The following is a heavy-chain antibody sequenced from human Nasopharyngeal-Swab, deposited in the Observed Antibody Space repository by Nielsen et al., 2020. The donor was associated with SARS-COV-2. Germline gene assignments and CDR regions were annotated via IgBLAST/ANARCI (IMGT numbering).Heavy chain of an antibody. CDR2: IYHSGGT. V-gene: IGHV4-4*02. Sequence: SETLPLTCAVSGGSISSSNWRSWVRQPPGKGLERLGEIYHSGGTNYNPSLKRRVTISVDKSKNQFSLKLSSVTAADTAVYYCARVVRIRFLEWSRYYGMDVWGQGTTVTVSS. CDR1: GGSISSSNW. D-gene: IGHD3-3*01. CDR3: ARVVRIRFLEWSRYYGMDV. J-gene: IGHJ6*02.